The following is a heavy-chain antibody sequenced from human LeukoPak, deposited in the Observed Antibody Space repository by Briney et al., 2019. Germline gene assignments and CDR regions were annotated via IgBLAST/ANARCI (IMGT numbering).Heavy chain of an antibody. D-gene: IGHD3-16*01. J-gene: IGHJ3*02. V-gene: IGHV4-39*07. CDR2: IYYSGNT. CDR1: GGSISSSSYY. CDR3: ARDTIGDNAFDI. Sequence: TSSETLSLTCTVSGGSISSSSYYWGWIRQPPGKGLEWIGSIYYSGNTYYNPSLKSRVTISVDTSKKQFSLKLSSVTAADTAVYYCARDTIGDNAFDIWGQGTMVTVSS.